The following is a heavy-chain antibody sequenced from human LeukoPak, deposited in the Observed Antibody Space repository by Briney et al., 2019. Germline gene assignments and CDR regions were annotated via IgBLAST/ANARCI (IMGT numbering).Heavy chain of an antibody. V-gene: IGHV1-8*01. CDR2: MNPNSGNT. CDR1: GYTFTSYD. D-gene: IGHD2-2*01. CDR3: ARGPYCSSTSCYHWFDP. J-gene: IGHJ5*02. Sequence: ASVKVSCKASGYTFTSYDINWVRQATGQGLEWMGWMNPNSGNTGYAQKFQGRVTMTRNTSISTAYMELSSLRSEDTAVYYCARGPYCSSTSCYHWFDPWGQGTLVTVSS.